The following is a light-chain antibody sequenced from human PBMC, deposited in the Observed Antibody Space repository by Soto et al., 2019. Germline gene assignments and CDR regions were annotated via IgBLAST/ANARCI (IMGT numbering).Light chain of an antibody. CDR2: DAS. J-gene: IGKJ1*01. CDR3: QQRSNWPRT. CDR1: QSVSSY. V-gene: IGKV3-11*01. Sequence: EIGWTRSPATLSLSPGERATLSCRASQSVSSYLAWYQQKPGQAPGLLIYDASNRATGIPARFSGSGSGTDFTLTISSLEPEDFAVYYCQQRSNWPRTFGQGTKVDIK.